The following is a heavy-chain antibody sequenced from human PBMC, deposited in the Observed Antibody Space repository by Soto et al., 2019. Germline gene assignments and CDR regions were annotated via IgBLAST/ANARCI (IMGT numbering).Heavy chain of an antibody. V-gene: IGHV4-59*12. CDR1: GGSISSYY. D-gene: IGHD4-4*01. CDR3: AREDTTPNSCGMDV. CDR2: IYYSGST. J-gene: IGHJ6*02. Sequence: SETLSLTCTVSGGSISSYYWSWIRQPPGKGLEWIGYIYYSGSTNYNPSLKSRVTISVDTSKNQFSLKLSSVTAADTAVYYCAREDTTPNSCGMDVWGQGTTVTVSS.